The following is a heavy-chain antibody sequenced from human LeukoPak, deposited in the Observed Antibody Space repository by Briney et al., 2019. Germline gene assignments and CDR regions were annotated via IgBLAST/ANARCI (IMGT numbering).Heavy chain of an antibody. D-gene: IGHD4-23*01. Sequence: SETLSLTCTVSGGSITNYYWSWIRQPPEKGLEWIGFIWHSGRTNYNPSLKSRVTISVDTSKNQFSLNLSSVTAADTAVYYCARTPTTVVTPYYYYYMDVWGKGTTVTVSS. V-gene: IGHV4-59*08. CDR1: GGSITNYY. J-gene: IGHJ6*03. CDR3: ARTPTTVVTPYYYYYMDV. CDR2: IWHSGRT.